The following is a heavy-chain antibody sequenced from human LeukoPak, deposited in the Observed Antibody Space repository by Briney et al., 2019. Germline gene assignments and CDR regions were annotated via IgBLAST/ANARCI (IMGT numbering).Heavy chain of an antibody. V-gene: IGHV1-2*06. D-gene: IGHD1-26*01. J-gene: IGHJ4*02. CDR1: GYTFTNYY. CDR3: ARESVAQWELKL. Sequence: ASVKVSCKTSGYTFTNYYIHWVRQAPGQGLEWMGRINPNSGGTNYAQKFQGRVTMTRDTSISTAYMELSRLRSDDTAVYYCARESVAQWELKLWGQGTLVTVSS. CDR2: INPNSGGT.